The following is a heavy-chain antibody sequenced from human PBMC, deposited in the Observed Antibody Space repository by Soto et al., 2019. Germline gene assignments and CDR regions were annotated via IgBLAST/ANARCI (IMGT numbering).Heavy chain of an antibody. J-gene: IGHJ4*02. D-gene: IGHD3-3*01. Sequence: QITLNESGPTQVKPRQTLTLTCTFSGFSLTTSGVGVGWIRQSPGKAPEWLALTYWYDDKRYSPSLKSRLTIPKDTSKNKVVLTMADLDPADTATYYCAHRVLRTVFGLVTTTAIYFDFWGQGTPVAVSS. CDR2: TYWYDDK. CDR3: AHRVLRTVFGLVTTTAIYFDF. V-gene: IGHV2-5*01. CDR1: GFSLTTSGVG.